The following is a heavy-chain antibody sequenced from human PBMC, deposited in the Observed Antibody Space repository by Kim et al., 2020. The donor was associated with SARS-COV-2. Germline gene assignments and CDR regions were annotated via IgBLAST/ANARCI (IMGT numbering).Heavy chain of an antibody. J-gene: IGHJ4*02. V-gene: IGHV3-74*01. D-gene: IGHD3-10*01. Sequence: DSGKGRLTISRENAKNTLYLQRNSLRAEDTAVYYCAREGGRFGELSVNYWGQGTLVTVSS. CDR3: AREGGRFGELSVNY.